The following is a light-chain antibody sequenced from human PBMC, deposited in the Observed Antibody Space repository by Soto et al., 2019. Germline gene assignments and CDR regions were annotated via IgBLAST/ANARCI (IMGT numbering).Light chain of an antibody. CDR2: GVS. V-gene: IGKV3-20*01. CDR1: QSVSNSY. Sequence: EIVLTQSPGTLSLSPGERATLSCRASQSVSNSYLAWYQQKPGQAPRLLIYGVSARATGIPDRFSGSVSGTDFTLTISRLEPEDFAVYYCQQYGSSRTFGQGTKLEIK. CDR3: QQYGSSRT. J-gene: IGKJ2*01.